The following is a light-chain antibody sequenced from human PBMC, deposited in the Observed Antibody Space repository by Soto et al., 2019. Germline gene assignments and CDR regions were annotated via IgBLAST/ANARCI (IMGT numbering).Light chain of an antibody. J-gene: IGKJ1*01. CDR3: PHYNSYSEA. V-gene: IGKV1-5*03. Sequence: DIQMTQSPSTLSGSVGDRVTITCRASQTISSWLAWYQQKPGKAPKLLIYKASTLKSGVPSRFSGSGSGTEFTLTISSLQPDDFATYYCPHYNSYSEALGQGTKVDIK. CDR2: KAS. CDR1: QTISSW.